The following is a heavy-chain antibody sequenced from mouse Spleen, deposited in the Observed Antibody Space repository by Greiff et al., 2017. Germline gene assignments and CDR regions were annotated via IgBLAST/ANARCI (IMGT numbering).Heavy chain of an antibody. V-gene: IGHV5-9*04. CDR2: ISSGGGNT. CDR1: GFTFSSYA. D-gene: IGHD2-4*01. Sequence: EVKVEESGGGLVKLGGSLKLSCAASGFTFSSYAMSWVRQTPEKRLEWVATISSGGGNTYYPDSVKGRFTISRDNAKNTLYLQMSSLKSEDTAMYYCARWIYYDYDDYAMDYWGQGTSVTVSS. J-gene: IGHJ4*01. CDR3: ARWIYYDYDDYAMDY.